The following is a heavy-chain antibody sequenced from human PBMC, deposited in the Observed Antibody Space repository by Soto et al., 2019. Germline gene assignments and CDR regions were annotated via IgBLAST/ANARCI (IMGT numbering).Heavy chain of an antibody. CDR1: GFTFSSYS. CDR3: ARVYPLWTAAGDY. J-gene: IGHJ4*02. Sequence: EVQLVESGGGLVQPGGSLRLSCAASGFTFSSYSMNWVRQAPGKGLEWVSYISSSSSTIYYADSVKGRFTISRDNAKNSLYLQMNSPRAEDTAVYYCARVYPLWTAAGDYWGQGTLVTVSS. V-gene: IGHV3-48*01. D-gene: IGHD6-13*01. CDR2: ISSSSSTI.